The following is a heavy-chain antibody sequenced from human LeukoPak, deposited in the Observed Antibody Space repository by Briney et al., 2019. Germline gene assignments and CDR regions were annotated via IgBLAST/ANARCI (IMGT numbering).Heavy chain of an antibody. J-gene: IGHJ3*02. Sequence: GGSLRLSCAASGFTFSSYAMSWVRQAPGRGLEWVSAISGSGGSTYYADSVKGRFTISRDNSKNTLYLQMNSLRAEDTAVYYCANPVAYYYDSSGYPPRAFDIWGQGTMVTVSS. CDR2: ISGSGGST. CDR1: GFTFSSYA. CDR3: ANPVAYYYDSSGYPPRAFDI. V-gene: IGHV3-23*01. D-gene: IGHD3-22*01.